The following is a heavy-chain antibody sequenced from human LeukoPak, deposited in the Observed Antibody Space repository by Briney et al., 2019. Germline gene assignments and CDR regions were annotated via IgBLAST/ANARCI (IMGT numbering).Heavy chain of an antibody. CDR2: ISTSSNTI. Sequence: GGSLRLSCAASGFSFSAYSFNWIRQTPWKGLEWLSYISTSSNTIYYADTVKGRFTISRDNSKNSLYLQMNSLRTEDTALYYCAKDTQPYSSSWSPDYWGQGTLVTVSS. CDR3: AKDTQPYSSSWSPDY. V-gene: IGHV3-48*04. J-gene: IGHJ4*02. D-gene: IGHD6-13*01. CDR1: GFSFSAYS.